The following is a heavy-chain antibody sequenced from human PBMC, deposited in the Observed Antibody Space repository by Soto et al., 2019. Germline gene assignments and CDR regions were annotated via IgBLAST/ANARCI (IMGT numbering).Heavy chain of an antibody. Sequence: SETLSLTCTVSGGSMSSYFWSWIRQPPGKGLEWIAYVYYSGSTKHNPSLKSRVIISVDTSKNQFSLKLNSVTAADTAVYYCARVIGGWYEHDYWGPGTLVTFSS. CDR3: ARVIGGWYEHDY. V-gene: IGHV4-59*01. J-gene: IGHJ4*02. CDR1: GGSMSSYF. D-gene: IGHD6-19*01. CDR2: VYYSGST.